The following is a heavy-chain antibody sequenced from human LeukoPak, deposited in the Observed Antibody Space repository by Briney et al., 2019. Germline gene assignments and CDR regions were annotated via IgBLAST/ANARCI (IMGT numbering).Heavy chain of an antibody. CDR2: VKHDGVST. J-gene: IGHJ4*02. CDR3: ARKLSSSRRFEH. Sequence: PGGSLRLSCAASGFTFSSYGMHWVRQAPGKGLEWVAFVKHDGVSTYYAESVKGRFTISRDNSENTVFLQMNSVRPDDTAVYYCARKLSSSRRFEHWGQGTLVTVSS. CDR1: GFTFSSYG. V-gene: IGHV3-30*02. D-gene: IGHD6-19*01.